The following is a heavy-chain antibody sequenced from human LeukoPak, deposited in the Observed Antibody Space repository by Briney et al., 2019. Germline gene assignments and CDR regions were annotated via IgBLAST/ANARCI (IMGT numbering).Heavy chain of an antibody. Sequence: GGSLRLSCAASGFTFSNYWMSWVRQAPGKVLEWVANIKQDGSEKYYVDSVKGRFTISRDNARNSLYLQMNSLRAEDTAVYYCARVPYGYYYWFDPWGQGTLVTVSS. CDR1: GFTFSNYW. D-gene: IGHD1-26*01. V-gene: IGHV3-7*01. CDR3: ARVPYGYYYWFDP. J-gene: IGHJ5*02. CDR2: IKQDGSEK.